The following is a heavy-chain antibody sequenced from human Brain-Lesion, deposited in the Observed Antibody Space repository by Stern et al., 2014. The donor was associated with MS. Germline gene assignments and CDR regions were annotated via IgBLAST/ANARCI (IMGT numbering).Heavy chain of an antibody. CDR2: SDHSGST. CDR3: ARFPASRPHVFDS. CDR1: GGSISSSNW. Sequence: QVQLVQSGPGLVKPSGTLSLTCAVSGGSISSSNWWSWVRQSPGKGLEWIGESDHSGSTIYNPSLKSRVTVSVEQSKNRFSLNLRSVTAADTAVYFCARFPASRPHVFDSWGQGTLVTVSS. J-gene: IGHJ4*02. D-gene: IGHD6-13*01. V-gene: IGHV4-4*02.